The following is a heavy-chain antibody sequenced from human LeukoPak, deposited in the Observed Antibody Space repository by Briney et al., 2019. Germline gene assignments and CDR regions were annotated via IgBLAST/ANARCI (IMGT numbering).Heavy chain of an antibody. CDR1: GYTFASYG. V-gene: IGHV1-18*01. J-gene: IGHJ5*02. D-gene: IGHD3-22*01. Sequence: ASVKVSCKASGYTFASYGVSWVRQAPGQGLEWMGWISGYNGNTNYAQKLQGRVTMTTDTSTGTAYMELRSLRSDDTAVYYCARGPWDSSGYYLDNWFDPWGQGTLVTVSS. CDR3: ARGPWDSSGYYLDNWFDP. CDR2: ISGYNGNT.